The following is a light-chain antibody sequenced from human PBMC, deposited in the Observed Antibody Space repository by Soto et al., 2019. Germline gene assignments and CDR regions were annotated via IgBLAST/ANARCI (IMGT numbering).Light chain of an antibody. Sequence: DIQMTQSPSTLSASVGDRVTITCRASQSFSSWLAWYQQRPGKAPKLLIYDTSSLEGGVPSRFSGSGSGTEFHLPIRRLQPYDFATYYRPTYNTYSWAFGPGTRVEVK. J-gene: IGKJ1*01. CDR3: PTYNTYSWA. CDR1: QSFSSW. CDR2: DTS. V-gene: IGKV1-5*01.